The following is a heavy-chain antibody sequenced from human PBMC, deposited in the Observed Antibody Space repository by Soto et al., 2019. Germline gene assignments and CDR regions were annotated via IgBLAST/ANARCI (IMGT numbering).Heavy chain of an antibody. D-gene: IGHD2-15*01. CDR2: IIPIFGTA. J-gene: IGHJ4*02. V-gene: IGHV1-69*13. Sequence: SVKVSCKASAGTFSSYAISWLRQAPGQGLEWMGGIIPIFGTANYAQKFQGRVTITADESTSTAYMELSSVRSEDTSVYYCARRSGGSLDYWGQGTLVTVSS. CDR1: AGTFSSYA. CDR3: ARRSGGSLDY.